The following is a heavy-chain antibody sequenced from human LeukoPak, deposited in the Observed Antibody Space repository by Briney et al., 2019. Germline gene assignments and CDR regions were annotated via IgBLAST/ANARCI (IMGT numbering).Heavy chain of an antibody. CDR1: GYPFTDYY. V-gene: IGHV1-2*02. CDR2: INPNRGGT. CDR3: TKIVGASHIFGY. Sequence: ASVKVSCKASGYPFTDYYMHWVRQAPGQGLEWMGWINPNRGGTDYAQKFQGRVTMTRDTSISTAYMELSRLRSDDTAMYYCTKIVGASHIFGYWGQGTLVTVSS. D-gene: IGHD1-26*01. J-gene: IGHJ4*02.